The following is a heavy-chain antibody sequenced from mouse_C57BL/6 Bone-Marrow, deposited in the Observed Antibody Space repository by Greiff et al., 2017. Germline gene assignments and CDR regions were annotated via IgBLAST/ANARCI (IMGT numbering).Heavy chain of an antibody. J-gene: IGHJ2*01. CDR3: SRLGLPPFAY. CDR2: INPGSGNT. D-gene: IGHD2-2*01. V-gene: IGHV1-7*01. CDR1: GFTFTSYW. Sequence: VQLQQSGAELAKPGASVKLSCKASGFTFTSYWMHWVKQSPGQGLEWIGYINPGSGNTKYTQKFKDRATLTADKSTSTDYMQLSSLTYEDSAVYSRSRLGLPPFAYWGQGTTLTVSA.